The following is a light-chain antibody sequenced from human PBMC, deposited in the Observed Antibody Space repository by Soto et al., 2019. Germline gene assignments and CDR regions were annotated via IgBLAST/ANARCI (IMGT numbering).Light chain of an antibody. Sequence: EIVLTQSPATLSLSPGERATLSCRASQSISNYLAWYQQKPGQAPRLLIYGASTRATGIPGRFSGSGSGTDFTLTISRLEPEDFSVYYCQQYGNSPITFGQGTRLEIK. CDR1: QSISNY. V-gene: IGKV3-20*01. J-gene: IGKJ5*01. CDR2: GAS. CDR3: QQYGNSPIT.